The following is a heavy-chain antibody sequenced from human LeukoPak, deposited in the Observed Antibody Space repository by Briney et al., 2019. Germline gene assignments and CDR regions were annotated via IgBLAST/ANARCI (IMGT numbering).Heavy chain of an antibody. CDR3: ARHEGWGIAASYFDY. Sequence: TSETLSLTCTVSGGSISSYYWSWIRQPPGKGLEWIGYIYYSGSTNYNPSLKSRVTISVDTSKNQFSLKLSSVTAADTAVYYCARHEGWGIAASYFDYWGQGTLVTVSS. CDR1: GGSISSYY. V-gene: IGHV4-59*08. J-gene: IGHJ4*02. D-gene: IGHD6-13*01. CDR2: IYYSGST.